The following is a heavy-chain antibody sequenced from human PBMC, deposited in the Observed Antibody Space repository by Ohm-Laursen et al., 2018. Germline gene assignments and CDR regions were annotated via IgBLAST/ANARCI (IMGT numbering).Heavy chain of an antibody. CDR2: ISAYNGNT. Sequence: ASVKVSCKASGYTFTSYGISWVRQAPGQGLEWMGWISAYNGNTNYAQKLQGRVTMTTDTSTSTAYMELRSLRSDDTAVYHCAREGYYDSSGYRHHDAFDIWGQGTMVTVSS. CDR1: GYTFTSYG. D-gene: IGHD3-22*01. V-gene: IGHV1-18*01. J-gene: IGHJ3*02. CDR3: AREGYYDSSGYRHHDAFDI.